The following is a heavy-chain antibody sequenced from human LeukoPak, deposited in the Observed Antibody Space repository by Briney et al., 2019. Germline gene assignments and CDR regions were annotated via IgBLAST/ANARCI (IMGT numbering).Heavy chain of an antibody. CDR1: GGSISSYY. J-gene: IGHJ4*02. Sequence: PSETLSLTCTVSGGSISSYYWSWIRQPPGKGLEWIGYIYYSGSTNYNPSLKSRVTISVDTSKNQFSLKLSSVIAADTAVYYCARDDGDYEHSLDYWGQGTLVTVSS. CDR3: ARDDGDYEHSLDY. CDR2: IYYSGST. V-gene: IGHV4-59*01. D-gene: IGHD4-17*01.